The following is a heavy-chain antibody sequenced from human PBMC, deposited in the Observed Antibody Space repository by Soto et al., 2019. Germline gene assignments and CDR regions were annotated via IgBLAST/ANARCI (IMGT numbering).Heavy chain of an antibody. CDR1: GFTFTKYW. Sequence: PGGSLRLSCVVSGFTFTKYWMSWVRQVPGKGLEWLANIKEDESEKYYLDSVKGRFTVSRDNAKNSLYLQMNSLRVEDTAIYYCATPMWGWYGYCDKGTLGTVSS. D-gene: IGHD6-19*01. V-gene: IGHV3-7*02. CDR3: ATPMWGWYGY. J-gene: IGHJ4*02. CDR2: IKEDESEK.